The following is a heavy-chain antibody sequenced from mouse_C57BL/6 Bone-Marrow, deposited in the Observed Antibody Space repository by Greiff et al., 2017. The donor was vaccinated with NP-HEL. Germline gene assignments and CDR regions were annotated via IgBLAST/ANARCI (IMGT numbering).Heavy chain of an antibody. CDR1: GYTFTSYG. J-gene: IGHJ1*03. CDR3: ARDYGTHWYFDV. D-gene: IGHD1-2*01. CDR2: IYPRSGNT. Sequence: VKLQQSGAELARPGASVKLSCKASGYTFTSYGISWVKQRTGQGLEWIGEIYPRSGNTYYNEKFKGKATLTADKSSSTAYMELRSLTSEDSAVYFCARDYGTHWYFDVWGTGTTVTVSS. V-gene: IGHV1-81*01.